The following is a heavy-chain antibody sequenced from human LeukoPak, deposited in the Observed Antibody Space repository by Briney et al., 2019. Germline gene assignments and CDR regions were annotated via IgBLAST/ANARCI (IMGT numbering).Heavy chain of an antibody. Sequence: GGSLRLSCEASAFTLSDYYMSWVRQAPGKGLEWVSAISGSGGSTYYADSVKGRFTISRDNSKNTLYLQMNSLRAEDTAVYYCAKVDTDGYCGGDCSFDFDYWGQGTLVTVSS. CDR1: AFTLSDYY. V-gene: IGHV3-23*01. J-gene: IGHJ4*02. CDR3: AKVDTDGYCGGDCSFDFDY. D-gene: IGHD2-21*02. CDR2: ISGSGGST.